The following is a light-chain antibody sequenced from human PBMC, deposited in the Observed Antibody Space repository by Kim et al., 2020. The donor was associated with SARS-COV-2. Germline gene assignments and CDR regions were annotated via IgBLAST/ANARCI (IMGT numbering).Light chain of an antibody. Sequence: VKLTCTRSSGHSSYAIAWHQQQPEKGPRYLMKLNSDGSHSKGDGIPDRFSGSSSGAERYLTISSLQSEDEADYYCQTWGTGIQGVFGGGTKLTVL. CDR1: SGHSSYA. J-gene: IGLJ3*02. CDR3: QTWGTGIQGV. V-gene: IGLV4-69*01. CDR2: LNSDGSH.